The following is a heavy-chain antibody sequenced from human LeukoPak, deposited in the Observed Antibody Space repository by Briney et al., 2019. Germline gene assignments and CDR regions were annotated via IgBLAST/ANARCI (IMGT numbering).Heavy chain of an antibody. Sequence: GGSLRLSCAASGFTFSGSAMLWVRQASGKGLEWVGHIRGKTNNYATVYAASVKGRFTISRDDSNNTAYLQMNSLRAEDTAVYYCARDQLSVGATSCFDYWGQGTLVTVSS. D-gene: IGHD1-26*01. CDR3: ARDQLSVGATSCFDY. CDR1: GFTFSGSA. CDR2: IRGKTNNYAT. V-gene: IGHV3-73*01. J-gene: IGHJ4*02.